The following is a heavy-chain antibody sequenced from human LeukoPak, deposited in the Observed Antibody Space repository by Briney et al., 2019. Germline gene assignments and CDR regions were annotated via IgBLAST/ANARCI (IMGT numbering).Heavy chain of an antibody. V-gene: IGHV1-69*04. Sequence: GASVTVSCKASGGTFSSYAISWVRQAPGQGLEWMGRIIPILGIANYAQKFQGRVTITADKSTSTAYMELSSLRSEDTAVYYCARASESYYYDSSGYYFDYWGQGTLVTVSS. CDR2: IIPILGIA. J-gene: IGHJ4*02. CDR3: ARASESYYYDSSGYYFDY. CDR1: GGTFSSYA. D-gene: IGHD3-22*01.